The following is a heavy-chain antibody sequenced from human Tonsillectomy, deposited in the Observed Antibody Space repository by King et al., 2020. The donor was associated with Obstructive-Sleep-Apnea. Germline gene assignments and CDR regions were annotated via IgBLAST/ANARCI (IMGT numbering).Heavy chain of an antibody. J-gene: IGHJ4*02. D-gene: IGHD4-23*01. CDR2: IKQDGSES. CDR3: ARNFGGDSGN. V-gene: IGHV3-7*01. CDR1: GFTFSNSW. Sequence: QLVQSGGGLVQPGGSLRLSCAASGFTFSNSWMSWVRQAPGKGLEWVANIKQDGSESYYVDPVKGRFTISRDNAKNSLYLQMNSLRAEDTAVYYCARNFGGDSGNWGQGTLVTVSS.